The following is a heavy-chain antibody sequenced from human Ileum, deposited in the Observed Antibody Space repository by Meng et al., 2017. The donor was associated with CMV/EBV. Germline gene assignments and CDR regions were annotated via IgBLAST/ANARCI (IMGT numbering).Heavy chain of an antibody. CDR1: GASLNDYY. CDR3: ARDRFDP. Sequence: QVQLQASGLGLVKPSETPSLTCTVSGASLNDYYWSWIRQPAGKGLEWIGRIFATGTTNYNPSLKSRVTMSVDTSKNQFSLKLTSVTAADTAVYFCARDRFDPWGQGALVTVSS. V-gene: IGHV4-4*07. J-gene: IGHJ5*02. CDR2: IFATGTT.